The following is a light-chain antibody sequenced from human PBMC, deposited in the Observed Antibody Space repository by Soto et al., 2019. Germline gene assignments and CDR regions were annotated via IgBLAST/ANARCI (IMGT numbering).Light chain of an antibody. J-gene: IGKJ1*01. CDR1: QSISDW. CDR3: QHYNDYPWT. V-gene: IGKV1-5*03. CDR2: KAS. Sequence: ETQKTQSPSTLSASVRDRVTITCRASQSISDWLAWYQQKPGKAPKLLIYKASRLQSGVPSRFSGSGSGTEFTLTISGLQAEDFATYYCQHYNDYPWTFGQGTKVDIK.